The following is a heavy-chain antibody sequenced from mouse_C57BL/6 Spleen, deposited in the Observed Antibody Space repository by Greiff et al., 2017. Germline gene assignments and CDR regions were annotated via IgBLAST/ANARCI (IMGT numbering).Heavy chain of an antibody. V-gene: IGHV1-69*01. CDR3: ARSDYYYGSSHFDY. J-gene: IGHJ2*01. Sequence: QVQLQQPGAELVMPGASVKLSCKASGYTFTSYWMHWVKQRPGQGLEWIGEIDPSDSYTNYNQKFKGKSTLTVDKSSSTAYMQLSSLTSEDSAVYYCARSDYYYGSSHFDYGGQGTTLTVSS. CDR1: GYTFTSYW. D-gene: IGHD1-1*01. CDR2: IDPSDSYT.